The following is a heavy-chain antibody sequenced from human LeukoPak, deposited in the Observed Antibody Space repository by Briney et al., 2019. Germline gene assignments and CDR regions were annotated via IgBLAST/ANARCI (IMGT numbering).Heavy chain of an antibody. CDR1: GGTFSSYA. D-gene: IGHD4-23*01. CDR3: ARGQIVYKYGGNSGGWFDP. CDR2: IIPILGIA. J-gene: IGHJ5*02. V-gene: IGHV1-69*04. Sequence: SVKVSCKASGGTFSSYAISWVRQAPGQGLEWMGRIIPILGIANYAQKFQGRVTITADKSTSTAYMELSSLRSEDTAVYYCARGQIVYKYGGNSGGWFDPWGQGTLVTVSS.